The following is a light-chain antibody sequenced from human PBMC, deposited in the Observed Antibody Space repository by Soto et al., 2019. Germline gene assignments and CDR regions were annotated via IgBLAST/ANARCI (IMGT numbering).Light chain of an antibody. V-gene: IGKV3-15*01. Sequence: EVVTTQSPATLSLSPGERATLSCRASQSIRGDLAWYQQKPGQAPRLLIYGASTRATGIPARFSGSGSGTDFGLIISSLLSEDFAVYYCQQYNQWPRTFGQGTKVDIK. CDR1: QSIRGD. CDR2: GAS. CDR3: QQYNQWPRT. J-gene: IGKJ1*01.